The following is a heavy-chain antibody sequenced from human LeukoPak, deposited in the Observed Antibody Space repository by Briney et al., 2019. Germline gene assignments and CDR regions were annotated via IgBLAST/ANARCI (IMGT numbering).Heavy chain of an antibody. J-gene: IGHJ3*02. V-gene: IGHV1-69*06. CDR3: ARDRDGSYAFDI. D-gene: IGHD5-24*01. CDR2: IIPIFGTA. Sequence: SVKVSCKVSGYTLTELSMHWVRQAPGQGLEWMGGIIPIFGTANYAQKFQGRVTITADKSTSTAYMALSSLRSEDTAVYYCARDRDGSYAFDIWGQGTMVTVSS. CDR1: GYTLTELS.